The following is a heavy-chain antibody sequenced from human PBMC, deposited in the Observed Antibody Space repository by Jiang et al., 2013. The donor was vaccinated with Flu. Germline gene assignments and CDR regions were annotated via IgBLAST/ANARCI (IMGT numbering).Heavy chain of an antibody. D-gene: IGHD3-10*01. V-gene: IGHV5-10-1*01. J-gene: IGHJ6*04. CDR2: IDPSDSYT. CDR1: GYSFTSYW. CDR3: ASHNYYDSGSYYNDRVGMDV. Sequence: GAEVKKPGESLRISCKGSGYSFTSYWISWVRQMPGKGLEWMGRIDPSDSYTNYSPSFQGHVTISADKSISTAYLQWSSLKASDTAMYYCASHNYYDSGSYYNDRVGMDVWGKGTTVTVSS.